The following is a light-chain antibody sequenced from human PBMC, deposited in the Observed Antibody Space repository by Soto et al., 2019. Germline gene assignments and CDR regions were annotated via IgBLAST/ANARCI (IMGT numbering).Light chain of an antibody. CDR2: EVF. Sequence: QSALTQPPSASGSPGQSVTISCTGTSSDVGGYNFVSWYQHHPGKAPQALIYEVFKRPSGVPDRFSGSKSGNTASLTVSGLQTEDEADYYCSSYAGRNNLVVFGGGTQLTVL. J-gene: IGLJ2*01. CDR3: SSYAGRNNLVV. CDR1: SSDVGGYNF. V-gene: IGLV2-8*01.